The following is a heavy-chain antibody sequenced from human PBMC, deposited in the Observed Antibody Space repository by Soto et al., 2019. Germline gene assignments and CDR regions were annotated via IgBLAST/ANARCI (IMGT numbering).Heavy chain of an antibody. D-gene: IGHD2-15*01. Sequence: GGSLRLSCAASGFTVSSNYMSWVRQAPGKGLEWVSVIYSGGSTYYTDSVKGRFTISRDNSKNTLYLRMNSLRAEDTAVYYCAVAKLHYYYYMDVWVKGTTVTVSS. V-gene: IGHV3-53*01. CDR3: AVAKLHYYYYMDV. CDR1: GFTVSSNY. CDR2: IYSGGST. J-gene: IGHJ6*03.